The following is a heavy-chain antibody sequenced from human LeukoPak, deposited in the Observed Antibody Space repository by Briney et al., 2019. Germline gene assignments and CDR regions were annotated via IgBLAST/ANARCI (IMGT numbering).Heavy chain of an antibody. J-gene: IGHJ4*02. CDR1: GGSLSSYY. CDR2: IYNSGST. Sequence: SETLSLTCTVSGGSLSSYYWSWIRQPPGKGLEWIGYIYNSGSTNYNPSLKSRVTISVDTSKNQFSLKLSSVTAADTAVYYCAGTVSWGAYFDYWGQGTLVTVSS. D-gene: IGHD3-16*01. V-gene: IGHV4-59*01. CDR3: AGTVSWGAYFDY.